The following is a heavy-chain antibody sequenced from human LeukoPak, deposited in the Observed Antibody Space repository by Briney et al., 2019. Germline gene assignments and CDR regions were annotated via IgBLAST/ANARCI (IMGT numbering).Heavy chain of an antibody. CDR2: ISPSGGIT. Sequence: GGSLRLSCAASGFTFSSHGMNWVRQAPGKGLEWVSGISPSGGITYYADSVKGRFTISRDNSKSTLVLQMNSLRAEDTAVYYCARYDYGDFDYWGQGILVTVSS. V-gene: IGHV3-23*01. D-gene: IGHD4/OR15-4a*01. CDR1: GFTFSSHG. J-gene: IGHJ4*02. CDR3: ARYDYGDFDY.